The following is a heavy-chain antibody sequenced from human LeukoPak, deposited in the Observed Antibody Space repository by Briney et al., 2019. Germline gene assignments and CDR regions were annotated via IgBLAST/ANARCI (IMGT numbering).Heavy chain of an antibody. CDR3: ARGVVGYLVEF. D-gene: IGHD1-26*01. V-gene: IGHV4-59*01. Sequence: SETLSLTCTVSGGSISRYYWRCIRQPPGGGVECIAHIHYSGRKNQNPSLKGRVNISVHTPKNQFSLELSRATAPDTAVYYCARGVVGYLVEFGGQGPVVSVSS. J-gene: IGHJ4*02. CDR1: GGSISRYY. CDR2: IHYSGRK.